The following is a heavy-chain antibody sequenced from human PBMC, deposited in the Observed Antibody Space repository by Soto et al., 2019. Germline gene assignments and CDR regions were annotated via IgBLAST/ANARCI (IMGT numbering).Heavy chain of an antibody. Sequence: ASVKVSCKASGYTFTSYDINWVRQATGQGLEWMGWMNPNSGNTGYAQKFQGRVTMTRNTSISTAYMELSSLRSEDTAVYYCARGRGGEYYDFWSGYPRPYYGLDVWGQGTTVTVSS. V-gene: IGHV1-8*01. CDR1: GYTFTSYD. CDR3: ARGRGGEYYDFWSGYPRPYYGLDV. CDR2: MNPNSGNT. D-gene: IGHD3-3*01. J-gene: IGHJ6*02.